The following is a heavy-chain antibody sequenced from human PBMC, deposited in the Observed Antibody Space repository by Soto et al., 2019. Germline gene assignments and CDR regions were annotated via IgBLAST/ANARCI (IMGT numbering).Heavy chain of an antibody. CDR2: IYYSGST. D-gene: IGHD2-8*01. V-gene: IGHV4-61*01. Sequence: PSETLSLTCTVSGGSVSSGSYYWSWIRQPPGKGLEWIGYIYYSGSTNYNPSLKSRVTISVDTSKNQFSLKLSSVTAADTAVYYCARGKMVFWVMNYYHYGMDVWGQGSKVTVYS. CDR3: ARGKMVFWVMNYYHYGMDV. J-gene: IGHJ6*02. CDR1: GGSVSSGSYY.